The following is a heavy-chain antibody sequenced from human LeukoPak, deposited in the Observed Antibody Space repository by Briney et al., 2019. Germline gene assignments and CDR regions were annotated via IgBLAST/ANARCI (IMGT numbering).Heavy chain of an antibody. CDR3: ARLISLTPPPYFYCDMDV. Sequence: VASVKVSCKTSGYTFSNYDITWVRQAPGQGLEWMGWISLYNGNINYAQNIQGRVTMTTDTSTSTAYMELRSLRFEDTAVYYCARLISLTPPPYFYCDMDVWGQGTTVIVPS. D-gene: IGHD2-8*01. CDR2: ISLYNGNI. J-gene: IGHJ6*02. CDR1: GYTFSNYD. V-gene: IGHV1-18*01.